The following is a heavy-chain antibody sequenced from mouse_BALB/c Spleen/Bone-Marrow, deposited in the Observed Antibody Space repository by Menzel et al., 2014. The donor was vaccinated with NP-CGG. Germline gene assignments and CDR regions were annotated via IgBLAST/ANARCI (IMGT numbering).Heavy chain of an antibody. J-gene: IGHJ2*01. V-gene: IGHV1-74*04. CDR3: ARYDGYYDY. CDR1: GYTFTSYW. Sequence: LVESGAEMVRPGASVKLSCKASGYTFTSYWMNWVKQRPEQGLEWIGRIDPYDSETHYDQKFKDKAILTVDKSSSTAYMQLSSLTSEDSAVYYCARYDGYYDYWGQGTTLTVSS. CDR2: IDPYDSET. D-gene: IGHD2-3*01.